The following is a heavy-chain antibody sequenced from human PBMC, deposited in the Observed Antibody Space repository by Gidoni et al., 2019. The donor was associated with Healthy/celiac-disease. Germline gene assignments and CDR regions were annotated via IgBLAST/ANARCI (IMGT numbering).Heavy chain of an antibody. CDR1: GFTFSSYA. CDR3: AKVDGMTTKSYWYFDL. Sequence: EVQLLESGGGLVQPGGSLRLSCAASGFTFSSYAMSWVRQAPGKGLEWVSAISGSGGSTYYADSVKGRFTISRDNSKNTLYLQMNSLRAEDTAVYYCAKVDGMTTKSYWYFDLWGRGTLVTVSS. D-gene: IGHD4-17*01. J-gene: IGHJ2*01. V-gene: IGHV3-23*01. CDR2: ISGSGGST.